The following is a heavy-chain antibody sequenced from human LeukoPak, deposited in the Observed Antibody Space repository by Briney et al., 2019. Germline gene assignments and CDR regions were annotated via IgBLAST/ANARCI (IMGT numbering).Heavy chain of an antibody. Sequence: PSETLSLTCTVSGDSISSSSYYWTWIRQPPGKGLEWIGEIIDTGSTKYNSSLKSRVTISVDTSKNQFSLSLDSVTAADTAVYYCARGLASGYPPIPFDYWGQGTLVTVSS. V-gene: IGHV4-39*07. J-gene: IGHJ4*02. CDR1: GDSISSSSYY. CDR2: IIDTGST. D-gene: IGHD3-3*01. CDR3: ARGLASGYPPIPFDY.